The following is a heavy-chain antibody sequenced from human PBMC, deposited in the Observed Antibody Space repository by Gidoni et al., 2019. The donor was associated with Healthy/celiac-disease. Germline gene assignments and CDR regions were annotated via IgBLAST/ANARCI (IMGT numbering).Heavy chain of an antibody. CDR3: AKSYSSSWYLGDY. V-gene: IGHV3-23*01. CDR2: ISGSGGST. D-gene: IGHD6-13*01. J-gene: IGHJ4*02. Sequence: EQLLEAGGGLGQPGGPLRLACAASGTPFSSYAMSWVRQAPGTGLEVVSAISGSGGSTYYADSVKGRFTISRDNSQNTLYLQMNSLRAEDTAVYYCAKSYSSSWYLGDYWGQGTLVTVSS. CDR1: GTPFSSYA.